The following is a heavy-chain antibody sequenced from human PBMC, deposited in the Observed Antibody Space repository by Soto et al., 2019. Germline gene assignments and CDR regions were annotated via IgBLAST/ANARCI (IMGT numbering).Heavy chain of an antibody. J-gene: IGHJ4*02. CDR1: GGSISSGGYY. V-gene: IGHV4-31*03. D-gene: IGHD4-4*01. CDR2: IYYSGST. Sequence: SETLSLTCTFSGGSISSGGYYWSWIRQHPGKGPEWIGYIYYSGSTYYNPSLKSRVTISVDTSKNQFALKLSAVTAADTAVYYGARTTPSNPAIDYWGQGTLVTVSS. CDR3: ARTTPSNPAIDY.